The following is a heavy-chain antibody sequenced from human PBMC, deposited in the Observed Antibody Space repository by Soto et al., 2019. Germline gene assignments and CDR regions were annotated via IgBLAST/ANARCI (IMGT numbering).Heavy chain of an antibody. CDR1: GFTFSSYS. D-gene: IGHD2-15*01. J-gene: IGHJ4*02. V-gene: IGHV3-21*01. Sequence: EVKLVESGGGLVKPGGSLRLSCAASGFTFSSYSMNWVRQAPGKGLEWVSSISSSSSYIYYADSVKGRFTISRDNAKNSLYLQMNSLRAEDTAVYYCARGGCSGGSCYASDYWGQGTLVTVSS. CDR3: ARGGCSGGSCYASDY. CDR2: ISSSSSYI.